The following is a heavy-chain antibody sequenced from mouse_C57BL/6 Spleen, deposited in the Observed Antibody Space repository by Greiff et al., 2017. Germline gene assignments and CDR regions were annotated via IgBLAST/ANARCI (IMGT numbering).Heavy chain of an antibody. D-gene: IGHD2-3*01. Sequence: VMLSCKASGYTFTEYTIHWVKQRSGQGLEWIGWFYPGSGSIKYNEKFKDKATLTADKSSSTVYMELSRLTSEDSAVYFCARHDYDGSPMDYWGQGTSVTVSS. CDR1: GYTFTEYT. J-gene: IGHJ4*01. V-gene: IGHV1-62-2*01. CDR2: FYPGSGSI. CDR3: ARHDYDGSPMDY.